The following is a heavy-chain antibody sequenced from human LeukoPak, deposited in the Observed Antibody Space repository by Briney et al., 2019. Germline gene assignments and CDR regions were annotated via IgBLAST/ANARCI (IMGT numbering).Heavy chain of an antibody. CDR2: IYYSGST. Sequence: SETLSLTCTVSGGSIRSYYWSWIRQPPGKGLEWIGYIYYSGSTNYNPSLKSRVTISVDTSKNQFSLKLSSVTAADTAVYYCARASGPYYDILTGYYGNWFDPWGQGTLVTVSS. D-gene: IGHD3-9*01. V-gene: IGHV4-59*01. CDR3: ARASGPYYDILTGYYGNWFDP. J-gene: IGHJ5*02. CDR1: GGSIRSYY.